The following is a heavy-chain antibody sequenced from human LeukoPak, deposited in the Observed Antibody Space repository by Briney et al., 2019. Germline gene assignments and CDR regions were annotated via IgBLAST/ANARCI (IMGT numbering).Heavy chain of an antibody. Sequence: GESLRLSCAASGFTFSTYEASWVRQAPGKGLEWVASISSSTTYIYYADSLKGRFTISRDDAKNSLYLQVSSLRAEDTAVYYCAREVIGGNSAWGQGTLVTVSS. CDR2: ISSSTTYI. D-gene: IGHD4-23*01. CDR3: AREVIGGNSA. J-gene: IGHJ4*02. V-gene: IGHV3-21*01. CDR1: GFTFSTYE.